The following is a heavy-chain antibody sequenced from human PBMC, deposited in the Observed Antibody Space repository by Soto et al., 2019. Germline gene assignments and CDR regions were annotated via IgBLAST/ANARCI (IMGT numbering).Heavy chain of an antibody. J-gene: IGHJ4*02. D-gene: IGHD3-10*01. V-gene: IGHV3-23*01. Sequence: EVQLLESGGGLVQPGGSLRLSCAASGFTFSSYAMSWVRQAPGKGLEWVSAISGSGGSAYYADSVKGRFTISRDNSKNTLYLQMNSLRAEDTAVYYCAKDPGSYYAVGPHYWGQGTLVTVSS. CDR3: AKDPGSYYAVGPHY. CDR1: GFTFSSYA. CDR2: ISGSGGSA.